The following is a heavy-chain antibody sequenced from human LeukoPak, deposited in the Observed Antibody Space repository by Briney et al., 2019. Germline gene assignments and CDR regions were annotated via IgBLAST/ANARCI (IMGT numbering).Heavy chain of an antibody. D-gene: IGHD6-13*01. J-gene: IGHJ6*02. Sequence: ASVKVSCTASGYTFTGYYMHWVRQAPGQGLEWMGWINPNSGGTNYAQKFQGRVTMTRDTSISTAYMDLSRLRSDDTAVYYCARELAAAGTFYYGMDVWGQGTTVTVSS. CDR1: GYTFTGYY. CDR2: INPNSGGT. V-gene: IGHV1-2*02. CDR3: ARELAAAGTFYYGMDV.